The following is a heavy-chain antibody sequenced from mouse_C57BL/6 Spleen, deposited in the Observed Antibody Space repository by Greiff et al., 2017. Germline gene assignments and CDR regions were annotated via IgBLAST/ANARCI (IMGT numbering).Heavy chain of an antibody. V-gene: IGHV1-22*01. CDR1: GYTFTDYN. Sequence: EVQLQQSGPELVKPGASVKMSCKASGYTFTDYNMHWVKQSHGKSLEWIGYINPNNGGTSYNQKFKGKATLTVNKSSSTAYMELRSLTSEDSAVYYCAREEVLGPFFDYWGQGTTLTVSS. CDR3: AREEVLGPFFDY. D-gene: IGHD4-1*01. J-gene: IGHJ2*01. CDR2: INPNNGGT.